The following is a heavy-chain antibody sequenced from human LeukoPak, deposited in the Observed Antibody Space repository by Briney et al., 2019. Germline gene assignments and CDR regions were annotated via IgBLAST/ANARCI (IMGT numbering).Heavy chain of an antibody. CDR2: IMLISGTA. Sequence: ASVKVSCKASGYTFTSYGISWVRQAPGQGLEWMGGIMLISGTAIYAQKFQGRVVITADASTSTAYMELSSLRSEDTAVYYCARSGAFDIWGQGTLVTVSS. CDR1: GYTFTSYG. D-gene: IGHD3-10*01. CDR3: ARSGAFDI. V-gene: IGHV1-69*13. J-gene: IGHJ3*02.